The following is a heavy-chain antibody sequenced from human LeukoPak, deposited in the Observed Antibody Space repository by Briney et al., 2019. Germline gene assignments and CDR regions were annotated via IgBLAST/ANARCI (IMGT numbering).Heavy chain of an antibody. D-gene: IGHD6-6*01. J-gene: IGHJ4*02. Sequence: GGSLRLSCAASGFTFSSCWMSWVRQAPGKGLEWVANIKQDGSEKYYVDSVKGRFTISRDNAKNSLYLQMNSLRAEDTAVYYCARDKEQLVPDYWGQGTLVTVSS. CDR1: GFTFSSCW. CDR2: IKQDGSEK. V-gene: IGHV3-7*01. CDR3: ARDKEQLVPDY.